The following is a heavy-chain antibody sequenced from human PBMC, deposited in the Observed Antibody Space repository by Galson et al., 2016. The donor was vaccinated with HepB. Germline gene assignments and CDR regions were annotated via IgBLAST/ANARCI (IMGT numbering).Heavy chain of an antibody. CDR3: ARRLGTADD. V-gene: IGHV3-49*03. D-gene: IGHD2-21*01. J-gene: IGHJ4*02. CDR1: GFTFGDYA. CDR2: FRSRVYDGET. Sequence: SLRLSCACSGFTFGDYAMSWFRPAPGKGLEWVSFFRSRVYDGETDYAASVKGRFTISRDDSKNIAYLQRDSLKPEDTAMYYCARRLGTADDWGQGVLVTVSS.